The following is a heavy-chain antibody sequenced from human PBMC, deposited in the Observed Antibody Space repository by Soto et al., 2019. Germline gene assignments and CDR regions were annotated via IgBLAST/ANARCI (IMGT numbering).Heavy chain of an antibody. J-gene: IGHJ4*02. CDR3: TRDIGGWGAY. CDR2: INEDGIII. CDR1: GFTFSNFW. D-gene: IGHD3-10*01. V-gene: IGHV3-74*01. Sequence: EVQLVESGGGLVQPGGSLRLSCAASGFTFSNFWMHWVRQVPGKGLMWVSRINEDGIIINYADSVKGRFTISRDNARDTLYLEMNSLRAEDTAIYYVTRDIGGWGAYWGQGALVTVSS.